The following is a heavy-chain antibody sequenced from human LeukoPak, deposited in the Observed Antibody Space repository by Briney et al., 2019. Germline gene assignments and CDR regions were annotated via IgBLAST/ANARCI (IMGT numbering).Heavy chain of an antibody. CDR1: RYTFSHYF. Sequence: VPVSCLSSRYTFSHYFVHWVRQAPSQGLEWMRIINTSDDSTTYAQKFKGRVTVTRDVSTTTVYMELSSLRSEDTAVYYCARENVAFDYWGQGTLVTVSS. J-gene: IGHJ4*02. CDR3: ARENVAFDY. CDR2: INTSDDST. V-gene: IGHV1-46*01. D-gene: IGHD2-21*01.